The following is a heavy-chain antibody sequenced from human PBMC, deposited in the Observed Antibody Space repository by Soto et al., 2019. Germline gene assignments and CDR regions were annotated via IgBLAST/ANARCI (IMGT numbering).Heavy chain of an antibody. D-gene: IGHD1-26*01. J-gene: IGHJ4*02. CDR3: ARGSGSYYAY. V-gene: IGHV4-61*01. CDR2: ISYSGST. CDR1: GASVSSGNYY. Sequence: PSETLSLTCTVSGASVSSGNYYWSWIRQPPEKGLECIGYISYSGSTNYNPSLKSRVTISIDTSKNQFSLKLSSVTAADTAVYYCARGSGSYYAYWGQGTLVTVSS.